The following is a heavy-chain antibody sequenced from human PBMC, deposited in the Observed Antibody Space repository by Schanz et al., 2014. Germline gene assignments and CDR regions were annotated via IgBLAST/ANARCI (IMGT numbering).Heavy chain of an antibody. D-gene: IGHD2-15*01. Sequence: EVQLLESGGGLVQPGGSLRLSCAASGFTFRGYAMSWVRQAPGRGLEWVSAISASGGTTYYADSVKGRFTISRDNSKNTLYLQMNSLRAEDTAVYYCAKTPREYCNYDNCPNWFDSWGQGTLVTASS. J-gene: IGHJ5*01. CDR1: GFTFRGYA. CDR2: ISASGGTT. CDR3: AKTPREYCNYDNCPNWFDS. V-gene: IGHV3-23*01.